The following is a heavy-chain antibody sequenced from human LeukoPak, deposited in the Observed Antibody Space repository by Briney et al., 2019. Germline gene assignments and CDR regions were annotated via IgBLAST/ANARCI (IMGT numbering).Heavy chain of an antibody. CDR2: IYSGGST. Sequence: GGSLRLSCAASGFTVSSNYMSWVRQAPGKGLEWVSVIYSGGSTYYADSVKGRFTISRDNSKNTLYLQMNSLRAEDTAVYYCARDGYYYDSSGYYSLAAFDIWGQGTMVTVSS. CDR1: GFTVSSNY. J-gene: IGHJ3*02. CDR3: ARDGYYYDSSGYYSLAAFDI. V-gene: IGHV3-66*01. D-gene: IGHD3-22*01.